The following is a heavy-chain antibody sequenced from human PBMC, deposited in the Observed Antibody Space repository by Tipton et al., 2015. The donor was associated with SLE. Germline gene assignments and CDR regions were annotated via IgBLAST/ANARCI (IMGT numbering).Heavy chain of an antibody. J-gene: IGHJ4*02. D-gene: IGHD6-13*01. CDR3: ALGSGAATQAY. CDR1: GYTFTTYG. V-gene: IGHV1-18*01. Sequence: QSGAEVKKPGASVKVSCKASGYTFTTYGISWVRQAPGQGLEWMGWISAYNGNTNYAQKLQGRVTMTTDTSTSTGYMELRSLRSDDTAVYYCALGSGAATQAYWGQGILVTFSP. CDR2: ISAYNGNT.